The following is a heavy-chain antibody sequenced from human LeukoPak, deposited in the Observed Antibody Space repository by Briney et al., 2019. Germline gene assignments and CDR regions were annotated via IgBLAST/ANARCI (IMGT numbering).Heavy chain of an antibody. Sequence: ASVKVSCKASGYSFTSNYIHWVRQAPGQGLEWMGMIYPRDGSTSYAQKFQGRVTVTRDTSTSTVHMELSGLRSEDTAVYYCARDQEAFDHWGQGTLVTVSS. CDR3: ARDQEAFDH. J-gene: IGHJ4*02. V-gene: IGHV1-46*01. CDR2: IYPRDGST. CDR1: GYSFTSNY.